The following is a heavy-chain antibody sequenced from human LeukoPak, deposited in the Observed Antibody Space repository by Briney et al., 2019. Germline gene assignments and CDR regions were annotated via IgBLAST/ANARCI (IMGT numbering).Heavy chain of an antibody. D-gene: IGHD4/OR15-4a*01. Sequence: PSKTLSLTCAVYGGSLSGYYWSWIRQSPGKGLEWIGEINHGGSTNYNPSLKSRVTMSVDTSKNHFSLKLSSVTAADTAVYFCAREASMSMGIEYWGQGTLVTVSS. CDR1: GGSLSGYY. V-gene: IGHV4-34*01. CDR3: AREASMSMGIEY. CDR2: INHGGST. J-gene: IGHJ4*02.